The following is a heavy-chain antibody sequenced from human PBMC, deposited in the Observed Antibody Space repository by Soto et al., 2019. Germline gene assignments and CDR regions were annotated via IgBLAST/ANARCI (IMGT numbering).Heavy chain of an antibody. CDR1: GGSFSGYY. Sequence: SETLSLTCAVYGGSFSGYYWSWIRQPPGKGLEWIGEINHSGSTNYNPSLKSRVTISVDTSKNQFSLKLSSVTAADTAVYYCARGPIVVVVAAHGLRGFDPWGQGTLVTVSS. CDR2: INHSGST. V-gene: IGHV4-34*01. D-gene: IGHD2-15*01. CDR3: ARGPIVVVVAAHGLRGFDP. J-gene: IGHJ5*02.